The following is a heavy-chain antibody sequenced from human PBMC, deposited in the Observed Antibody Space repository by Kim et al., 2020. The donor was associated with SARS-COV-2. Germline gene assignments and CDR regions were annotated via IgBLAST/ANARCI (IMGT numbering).Heavy chain of an antibody. D-gene: IGHD3-16*01. CDR3: ARGFGGNYLNGFDP. V-gene: IGHV3-30*01. Sequence: ADSVKGRFTISRDNSKNTVYLQMDSLRAEDTAVYYCARGFGGNYLNGFDPWGRGTLVTFSS. J-gene: IGHJ5*02.